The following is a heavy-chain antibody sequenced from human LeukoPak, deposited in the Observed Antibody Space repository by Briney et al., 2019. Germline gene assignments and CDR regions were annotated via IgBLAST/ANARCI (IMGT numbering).Heavy chain of an antibody. CDR3: ASMGIAARPDFGYYFDY. CDR1: GYSISSGYY. J-gene: IGHJ4*02. V-gene: IGHV4-38-2*02. CDR2: IYHSGST. D-gene: IGHD6-6*01. Sequence: SETLSLTCTVSGYSISSGYYWGWIRQPPGKGLEWVGSIYHSGSTYYNPSLKSRVTISVDTSKNQFSLKLSSVTAADTAVYYCASMGIAARPDFGYYFDYWGQGTLVTVSS.